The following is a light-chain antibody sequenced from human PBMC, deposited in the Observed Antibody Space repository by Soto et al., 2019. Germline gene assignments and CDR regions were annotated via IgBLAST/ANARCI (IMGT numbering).Light chain of an antibody. Sequence: EIVLTQSPGTLSLSPGERATLSCRASHSVSSSYLAWYRQKPGQAPRLLIYGASSRATGIPDRFSGRESGTDFTLTISRLEPEDFAVYYCQQYGGSPPYTFGQGTKLEIK. CDR2: GAS. J-gene: IGKJ2*01. CDR3: QQYGGSPPYT. V-gene: IGKV3-20*01. CDR1: HSVSSSY.